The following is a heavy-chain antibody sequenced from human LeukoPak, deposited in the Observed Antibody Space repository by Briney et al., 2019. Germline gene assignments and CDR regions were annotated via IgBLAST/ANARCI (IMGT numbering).Heavy chain of an antibody. Sequence: GGSLRLSCAAYGFTFSNSAMNWVRQAPGKGLEWVAVISYDGSNKYYADSVKGRFTISRDNSKNTLYLQMNSLRAEDTAVYYCARGGKDGYNHGQFDYWGQGTLVTVSS. V-gene: IGHV3-30*04. D-gene: IGHD5-24*01. J-gene: IGHJ4*02. CDR2: ISYDGSNK. CDR1: GFTFSNSA. CDR3: ARGGKDGYNHGQFDY.